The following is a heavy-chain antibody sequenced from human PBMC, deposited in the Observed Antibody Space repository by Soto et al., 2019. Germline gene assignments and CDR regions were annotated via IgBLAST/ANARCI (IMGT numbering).Heavy chain of an antibody. Sequence: GGSLRLSCAASGFTFDDYAMHWVRQAPGKGLEWVSGISWNSGSIGYADSVKGRFTISRDNAKNSLYLQMNSLRAEDTALYYCAKDKSSTRYYYYYMDVWGKGTTVTVSS. J-gene: IGHJ6*03. V-gene: IGHV3-9*01. CDR3: AKDKSSTRYYYYYMDV. CDR1: GFTFDDYA. D-gene: IGHD2-2*01. CDR2: ISWNSGSI.